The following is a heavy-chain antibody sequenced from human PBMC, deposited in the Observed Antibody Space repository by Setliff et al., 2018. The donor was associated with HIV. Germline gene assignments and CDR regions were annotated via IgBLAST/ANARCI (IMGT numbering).Heavy chain of an antibody. CDR1: GGSISNYY. J-gene: IGHJ6*03. D-gene: IGHD6-13*01. Sequence: PSETLSLTCSVSGGSISNYYWSWIRQPPGKGLEWIGYIYYSGNTNYSPSLKSRVTISVDTSKNQFSLKLSSVTAADTAVYYCARGSSWQYYYYYYMDVWGKGTTVTVSS. CDR3: ARGSSWQYYYYYYMDV. CDR2: IYYSGNT. V-gene: IGHV4-59*01.